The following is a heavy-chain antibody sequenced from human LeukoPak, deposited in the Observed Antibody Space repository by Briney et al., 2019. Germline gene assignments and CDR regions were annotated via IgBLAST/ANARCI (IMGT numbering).Heavy chain of an antibody. Sequence: PGGSLRLSCAASGFTFSSYGMHWVRQAPGKGLEWVSYISSSSSTIYYADSVKGRFTISRDNAKNSLYLQMSSLRAEDTAVYYCARGTAYSSSAFPYNWFDPWGQGTLVTVSS. CDR3: ARGTAYSSSAFPYNWFDP. CDR2: ISSSSSTI. V-gene: IGHV3-48*01. D-gene: IGHD6-13*01. CDR1: GFTFSSYG. J-gene: IGHJ5*02.